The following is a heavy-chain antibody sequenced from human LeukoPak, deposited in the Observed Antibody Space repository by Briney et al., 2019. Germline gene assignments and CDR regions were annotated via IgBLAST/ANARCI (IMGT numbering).Heavy chain of an antibody. CDR1: GYSISSGYY. D-gene: IGHD3-3*01. CDR2: IYHSGST. CDR3: ATRYDFWSGYDY. V-gene: IGHV4-38-2*02. J-gene: IGHJ4*02. Sequence: PSETLSLTCTVSGYSISSGYYWGWIRQPPGKGLEWIGSIYHSGSTYYNPSLKSRVTISVDTSKNQFSLKLSSVTAADTAVYYCATRYDFWSGYDYWGQGTLVTVSS.